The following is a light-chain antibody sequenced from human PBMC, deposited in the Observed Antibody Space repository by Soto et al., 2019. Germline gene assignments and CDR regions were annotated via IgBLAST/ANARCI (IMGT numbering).Light chain of an antibody. CDR1: QSISSSY. J-gene: IGKJ4*01. CDR2: GAS. Sequence: ERVLTRSPGTLSLSPGERATLSCRASQSISSSYFGWYQQKPGQAPRLLIYGASNRATGIPDRFSGSGSGTDFTLTISRLEPEDFAVYYCQQYGSSPPLTFGGGTKVDIK. CDR3: QQYGSSPPLT. V-gene: IGKV3-20*01.